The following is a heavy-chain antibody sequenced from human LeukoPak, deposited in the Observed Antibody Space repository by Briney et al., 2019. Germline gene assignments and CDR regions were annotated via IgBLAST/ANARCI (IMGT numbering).Heavy chain of an antibody. V-gene: IGHV1-69*05. CDR1: GGTFSSYA. CDR2: IIPIFGTA. Sequence: ASVKVSCKASGGTFSSYAISWVRQAPGQGLEWMGGIIPIFGTANYAQKFQGRVTITTDESTSTAYMELSSLRSEDTAVYYCASSGVAARPTDTYFDYWGQGTLVTVSS. J-gene: IGHJ4*02. D-gene: IGHD6-6*01. CDR3: ASSGVAARPTDTYFDY.